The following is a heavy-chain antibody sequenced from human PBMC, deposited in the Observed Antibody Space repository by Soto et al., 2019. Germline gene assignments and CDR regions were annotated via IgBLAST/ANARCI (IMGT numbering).Heavy chain of an antibody. CDR1: GFTLSEYA. CDR3: VRGNGPVSYLVDH. CDR2: LSYDGSNE. Sequence: QVQLVESAGGVVQPGRSLSLSCAASGFTLSEYAVHWVRPAPGKGLEWVALLSYDGSNEKYANSLRGRFTISRDNSKNTVYLQMNRLRVDDTAVYYCVRGNGPVSYLVDHWGQGTLVTVSS. V-gene: IGHV3-30-3*01. D-gene: IGHD3-10*01. J-gene: IGHJ4*02.